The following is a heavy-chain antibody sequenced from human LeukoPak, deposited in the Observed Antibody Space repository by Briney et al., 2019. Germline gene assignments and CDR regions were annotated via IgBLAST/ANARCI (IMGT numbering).Heavy chain of an antibody. CDR1: GGSISSGGYY. J-gene: IGHJ4*02. Sequence: SETLSLTCTVSGGSISSGGYYWSWFRQHPGKALKWIGYIYYSGSTYYNPSLKSRVTISVDTSKNQFSLKLSSVTAADTAVYYCARDRSGSYHFDYWGQGTLVTVSS. V-gene: IGHV4-31*03. D-gene: IGHD1-26*01. CDR3: ARDRSGSYHFDY. CDR2: IYYSGST.